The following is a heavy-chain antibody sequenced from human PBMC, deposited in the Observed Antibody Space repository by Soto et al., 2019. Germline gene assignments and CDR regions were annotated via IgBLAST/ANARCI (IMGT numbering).Heavy chain of an antibody. J-gene: IGHJ4*02. V-gene: IGHV4-34*01. CDR2: INHSGST. D-gene: IGHD5-18*01. CDR3: ARTLYSYGPRFDY. Sequence: SETLSLPCAVYCGSFSGYYWIWIRQPPGKGLEWIGEINHSGSTNYNPSLKSRVTMSVDTSKNQFSLKLSSVTAADTAVYYCARTLYSYGPRFDYWGQGTLVTVSS. CDR1: CGSFSGYY.